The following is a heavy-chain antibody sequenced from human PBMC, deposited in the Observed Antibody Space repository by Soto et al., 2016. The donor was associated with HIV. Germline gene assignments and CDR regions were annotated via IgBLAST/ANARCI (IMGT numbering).Heavy chain of an antibody. CDR2: IGTSNYYI. J-gene: IGHJ3*02. Sequence: EVQVMESGGGLVKPGGSLRLSCLASGFTFKTFTMNWVRQVPGKGLEWVSSIGTSNYYIYYADSVKGRFTISRDNAKNSVFLQMNALRADDTAMYYCARDDPIGGXAFDIVGPRDTGHRLF. CDR3: ARDDPIGGXAFDI. CDR1: GFTFKTFT. V-gene: IGHV3-21*01. D-gene: IGHD1-26*01.